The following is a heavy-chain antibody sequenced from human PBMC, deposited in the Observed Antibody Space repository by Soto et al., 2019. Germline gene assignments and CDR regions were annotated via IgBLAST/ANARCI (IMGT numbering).Heavy chain of an antibody. V-gene: IGHV1-18*01. CDR1: GYIFTTYG. J-gene: IGHJ6*02. CDR3: ARDRPPGSLYGMDA. CDR2: ISADSGYT. Sequence: QIKLVPFGGEVARPGASVTVSCEASGYIFTTYGLSWVRQTPAHGLEWMGWISADSGYTQYAQFFQGRVTMTRDTSRNTGYMTLRDLTSDDTGIYYCARDRPPGSLYGMDAWGHGTAVTVSS.